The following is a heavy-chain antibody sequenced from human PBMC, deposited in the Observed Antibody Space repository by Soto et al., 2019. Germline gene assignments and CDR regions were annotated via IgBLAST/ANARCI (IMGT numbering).Heavy chain of an antibody. CDR2: INPNSGGT. Sequence: XTVKVSCKAFGYTFTGYYRHWVRQAPGQGLEWMGWINPNSGGTNYAQKFQGWVTMTRGTSISTAYMELSRLRSDDTAVYYCARVSLGSVYGSGSYPPVYGMDVWGQGTTVTVSS. CDR3: ARVSLGSVYGSGSYPPVYGMDV. J-gene: IGHJ6*02. CDR1: GYTFTGYY. D-gene: IGHD3-10*01. V-gene: IGHV1-2*04.